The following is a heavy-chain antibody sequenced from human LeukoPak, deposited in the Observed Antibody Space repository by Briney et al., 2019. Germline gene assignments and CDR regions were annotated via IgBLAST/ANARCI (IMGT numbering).Heavy chain of an antibody. CDR3: ARDPLGWPPSQDAFDI. CDR2: ISSSSSYI. D-gene: IGHD2-21*01. CDR1: GFTVSSNY. J-gene: IGHJ3*02. Sequence: GGSLRLSCAASGFTVSSNYMSWVRQAPGKGLEWVSSISSSSSYIYYADSVKGRFTISRDNAKNSLYLQMNSLRAEDTAVYYCARDPLGWPPSQDAFDIWGQGTMVTVSS. V-gene: IGHV3-21*01.